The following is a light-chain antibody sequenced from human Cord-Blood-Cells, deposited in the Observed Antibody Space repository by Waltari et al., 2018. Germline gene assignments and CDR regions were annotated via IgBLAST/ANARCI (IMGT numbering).Light chain of an antibody. Sequence: EIVLTQSPGTLSLSPGERATLSCRASQSVSSSYLAWYQQKPGQAPRHLIYGASSRATCIPDRFRGSGSGTYFTLTISRLEPEDFAVYYCQQYGSSPPITFGQGTRLEIK. CDR2: GAS. CDR3: QQYGSSPPIT. J-gene: IGKJ5*01. V-gene: IGKV3-20*01. CDR1: QSVSSSY.